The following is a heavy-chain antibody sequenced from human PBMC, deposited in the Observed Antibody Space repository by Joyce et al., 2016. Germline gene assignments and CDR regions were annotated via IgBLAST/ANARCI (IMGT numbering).Heavy chain of an antibody. CDR1: GFTFDDYA. CDR3: ARSSGPEDYFAMDV. V-gene: IGHV3-43D*04. J-gene: IGHJ6*02. Sequence: EVQLVESGGVVVQPGGSLRLSCAASGFTFDDYAMHWVRQAPGKGLEWVSVINWDGGTTCDAASVKGRFTISRDNSKNSLYLQMSSLTLEDTALYYCARSSGPEDYFAMDVWGQGTTVTVSS. D-gene: IGHD3-22*01. CDR2: INWDGGTT.